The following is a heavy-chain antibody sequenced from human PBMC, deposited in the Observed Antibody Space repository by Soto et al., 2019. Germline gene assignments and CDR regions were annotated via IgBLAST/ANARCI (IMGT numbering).Heavy chain of an antibody. J-gene: IGHJ6*02. Sequence: GGSLRLSCAASGFTASSKYMSWVRQAPGKGLEWVSLIQSGGPTYYADSVKGRFTISRDTSENTVHLQMDSLRAEDTAVYYCARDVVLCDGCRCYGVLLDVSGQGTTVTGSS. CDR3: ARDVVLCDGCRCYGVLLDV. V-gene: IGHV3-66*01. CDR1: GFTASSKY. CDR2: IQSGGPT. D-gene: IGHD2-15*01.